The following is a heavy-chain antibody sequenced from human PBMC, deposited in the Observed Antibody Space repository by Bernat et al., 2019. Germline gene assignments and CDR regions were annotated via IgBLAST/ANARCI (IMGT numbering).Heavy chain of an antibody. CDR3: ATKGGEWKEGNANYYYYYGMDV. CDR1: GYTLTELS. CDR2: FDPEDGET. J-gene: IGHJ6*02. D-gene: IGHD3-3*01. Sequence: QVQLVQSGAEVKKPGASVKVSCKVSGYTLTELSMHWVRQAPGKGLEWMGGFDPEDGETIYAQKFQGRVTMTEDTSTDTAYMELSSLRSEDTAVYYCATKGGEWKEGNANYYYYYGMDVWGQGTTVTVSS. V-gene: IGHV1-24*01.